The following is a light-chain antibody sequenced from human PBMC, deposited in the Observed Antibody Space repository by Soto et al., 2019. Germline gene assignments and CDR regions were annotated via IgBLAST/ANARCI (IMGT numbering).Light chain of an antibody. CDR2: EVS. Sequence: SVLTQPASVSGSPGQSITISCTGASSDIGGYNYVSWYQQHPGRAPKLMIYEVSNRPSGVANRFSGSKSGNTASLTISGLQAEDEADYYCSSYTRSSGFVFGTGTKVTV. J-gene: IGLJ1*01. CDR1: SSDIGGYNY. CDR3: SSYTRSSGFV. V-gene: IGLV2-14*01.